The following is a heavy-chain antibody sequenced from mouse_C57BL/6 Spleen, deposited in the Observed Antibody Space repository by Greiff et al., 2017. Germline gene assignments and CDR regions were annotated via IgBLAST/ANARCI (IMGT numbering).Heavy chain of an antibody. Sequence: EVQLVESGGGLVKPGGSLKLSCAASGFTFSSYAMSWVRQTPEKRLEWVATISDGGSYTYSPDNVKGRFTISRDNAKNNLYLQMSHLKSEDTAMYYCARDNYDYDVAYWGQGTLVTVSA. D-gene: IGHD2-4*01. CDR1: GFTFSSYA. J-gene: IGHJ3*01. CDR3: ARDNYDYDVAY. CDR2: ISDGGSYT. V-gene: IGHV5-4*01.